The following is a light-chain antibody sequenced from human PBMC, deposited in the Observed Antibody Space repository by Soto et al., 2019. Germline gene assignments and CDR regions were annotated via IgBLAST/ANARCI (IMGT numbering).Light chain of an antibody. V-gene: IGKV3-20*01. Sequence: EIVLTQSPGTLLLSPGERATLSCRASQTVGRYSLAWYHLNSGQTPRLLSQGASNRATGIPDRISGSGCGADFTFIISRLEPEDFAVYYCQQYASSPLTFVGGTNVEIK. CDR1: QTVGRYS. CDR2: GAS. J-gene: IGKJ4*01. CDR3: QQYASSPLT.